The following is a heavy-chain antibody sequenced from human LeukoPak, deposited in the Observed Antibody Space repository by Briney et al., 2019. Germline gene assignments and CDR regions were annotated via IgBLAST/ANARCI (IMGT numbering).Heavy chain of an antibody. J-gene: IGHJ4*02. Sequence: GGSLRLSCAASGFTFSSYAMHWVRQAPGKGLEWVAVISYDGSSKYYADSVKGRFTISRDNSKNTLYLQMNSLRAEDTAVYYCAREVEQLVLDYWGQGTLVTVSS. CDR2: ISYDGSSK. V-gene: IGHV3-30-3*01. CDR3: AREVEQLVLDY. D-gene: IGHD6-6*01. CDR1: GFTFSSYA.